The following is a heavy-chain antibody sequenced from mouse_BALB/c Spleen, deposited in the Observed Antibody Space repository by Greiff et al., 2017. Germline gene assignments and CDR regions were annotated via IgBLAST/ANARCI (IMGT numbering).Heavy chain of an antibody. CDR1: GYAFSSYW. D-gene: IGHD2-4*01. V-gene: IGHV1-80*01. CDR2: IYPGDGDT. J-gene: IGHJ4*01. CDR3: ARKGMITTYAMDY. Sequence: QVQLQQSGAELVRPGSSVKISCKASGYAFSSYWMNWVKQRPGQGLEWIGQIYPGDGDTNYNGKFKGKATLTADKSSSTAYMQLSSLTSEDSAVYCCARKGMITTYAMDYWGQGTSVTVSS.